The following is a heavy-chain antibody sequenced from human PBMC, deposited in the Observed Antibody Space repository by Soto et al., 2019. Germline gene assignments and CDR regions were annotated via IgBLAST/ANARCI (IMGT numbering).Heavy chain of an antibody. CDR3: VKDLDSSSWYTTGVGLDY. CDR2: ISGSGGST. Sequence: EVQLLESGGGLVQPGGSLRLSCAASGFTFSSYAMSWVRQAPGKGLEWVSAISGSGGSTYYADSVKGRFTISRDNSKNTLYLQMNSLRAEDTAVYYCVKDLDSSSWYTTGVGLDYWGQGTLVTVSS. D-gene: IGHD6-13*01. J-gene: IGHJ4*02. CDR1: GFTFSSYA. V-gene: IGHV3-23*01.